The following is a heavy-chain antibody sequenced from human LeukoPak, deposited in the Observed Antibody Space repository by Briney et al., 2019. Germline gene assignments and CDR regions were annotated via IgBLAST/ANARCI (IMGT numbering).Heavy chain of an antibody. CDR2: ISAYNGNT. Sequence: SVKVSCQASGYTFISYGISWVRQAPGQGLEWMGWISAYNGNTNYAQKLQGRVTMTTDTPTSTAYMELRSLRSDDTAVYYCARDGIYYENDYWGQGTLVTVSS. J-gene: IGHJ4*02. D-gene: IGHD1-26*01. CDR1: GYTFISYG. CDR3: ARDGIYYENDY. V-gene: IGHV1-18*01.